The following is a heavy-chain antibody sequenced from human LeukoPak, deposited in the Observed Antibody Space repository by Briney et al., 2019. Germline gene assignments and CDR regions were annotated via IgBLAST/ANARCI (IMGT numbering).Heavy chain of an antibody. J-gene: IGHJ4*02. CDR1: GGSFSGYY. Sequence: PSETLSLTCAVYGGSFSGYYWNWIRQPPGKGLEWIGEINHRGSTNYNPSLKRRVTISVDTSKNQFSLKLSSVTAADTAVYYCARGRTTYDYVWGSYRRPDYWGQGTLVTVSS. V-gene: IGHV4-34*01. CDR2: INHRGST. D-gene: IGHD3-16*02. CDR3: ARGRTTYDYVWGSYRRPDY.